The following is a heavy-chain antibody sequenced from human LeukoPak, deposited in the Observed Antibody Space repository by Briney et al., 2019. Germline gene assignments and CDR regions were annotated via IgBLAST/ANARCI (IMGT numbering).Heavy chain of an antibody. D-gene: IGHD5-18*01. J-gene: IGHJ4*02. V-gene: IGHV1-46*01. Sequence: GASVKVSCKASGNTFTSYYTHWVRQAPGQGLEWMGIINPSGGSTSYAQKFQGRVTMTRDTSTSTVYMELSSLRSEDTAVYYCARDTAMVTGVNYWGQGTLVTVSS. CDR3: ARDTAMVTGVNY. CDR1: GNTFTSYY. CDR2: INPSGGST.